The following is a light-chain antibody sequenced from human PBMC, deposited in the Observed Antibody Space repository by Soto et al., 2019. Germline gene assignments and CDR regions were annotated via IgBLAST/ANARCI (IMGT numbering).Light chain of an antibody. Sequence: DIEISHCPSSLCASVGARVTITCRASHSISTYLNLYQQKSGKAPNLLIFAASTLQSGVPSRFSGSGSGTDFTLTIRSLQPEDFATYYCQQNYTAPLTFGGGTKVDIK. CDR1: HSISTY. CDR3: QQNYTAPLT. V-gene: IGKV1-39*01. CDR2: AAS. J-gene: IGKJ4*01.